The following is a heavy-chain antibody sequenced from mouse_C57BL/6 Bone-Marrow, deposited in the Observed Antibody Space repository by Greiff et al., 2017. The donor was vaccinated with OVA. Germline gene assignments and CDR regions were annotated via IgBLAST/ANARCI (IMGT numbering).Heavy chain of an antibody. Sequence: EVQLQQSGAELVRPGASVKLSCTASGFNIKDDYMHWVKQRPEQGLEWIGWIDPENGDTEYASKFQGKATITADTSSNTAYLQRSSLTSEDTAVYYCTTVYPMDYWGQGTSVTVSS. D-gene: IGHD2-1*01. CDR2: IDPENGDT. J-gene: IGHJ4*01. V-gene: IGHV14-4*01. CDR1: GFNIKDDY. CDR3: TTVYPMDY.